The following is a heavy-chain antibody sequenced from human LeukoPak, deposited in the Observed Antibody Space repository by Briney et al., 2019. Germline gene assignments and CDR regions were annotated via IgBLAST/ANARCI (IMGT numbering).Heavy chain of an antibody. D-gene: IGHD5-12*01. CDR2: IYYSGST. Sequence: KSSETLSLTCTVSSGSISTYYWSWIRQPPGKGLEWIGYIYYSGSTKYNPSLKSRVTSSIDTSKNQFSLKLSSVTAADTAVYYCARGGYSGSDALWGQGILVTVSS. CDR3: ARGGYSGSDAL. V-gene: IGHV4-59*01. CDR1: SGSISTYY. J-gene: IGHJ4*02.